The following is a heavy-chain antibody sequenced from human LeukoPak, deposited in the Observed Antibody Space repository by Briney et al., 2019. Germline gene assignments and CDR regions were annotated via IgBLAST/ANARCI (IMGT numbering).Heavy chain of an antibody. CDR3: AREISITMVRGVIITSWFDP. Sequence: PSETLSLTCTVSGGSISTSSYYWGWIRQPAGKGLEWIGRIYTSGSTNYNPSLKSRVTISVDTSKNQFSLKLSSVTAADTAVYYCAREISITMVRGVIITSWFDPWGQGTLVTVSS. V-gene: IGHV4-61*02. D-gene: IGHD3-10*01. CDR2: IYTSGST. J-gene: IGHJ5*02. CDR1: GGSISTSSYY.